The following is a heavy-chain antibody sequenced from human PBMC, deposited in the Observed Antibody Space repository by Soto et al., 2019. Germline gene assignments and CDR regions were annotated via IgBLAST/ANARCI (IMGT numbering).Heavy chain of an antibody. CDR3: ARHPFREVVYSGVPYYYGMDV. Sequence: QVQLVQSGAEVKKPGSSVKVSCKASGGTFSSYAISWVRQAPGQGLEWMGGIIPIFGTANYAQKFQGRVTITADEYTSTAYMELSSQRSEDTAVYYCARHPFREVVYSGVPYYYGMDVWGQGTTVTVSS. D-gene: IGHD2-8*02. V-gene: IGHV1-69*01. CDR1: GGTFSSYA. CDR2: IIPIFGTA. J-gene: IGHJ6*02.